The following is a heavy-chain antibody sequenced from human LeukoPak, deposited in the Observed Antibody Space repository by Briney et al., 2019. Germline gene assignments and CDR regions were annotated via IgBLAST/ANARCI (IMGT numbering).Heavy chain of an antibody. Sequence: SVKVSCKASGGTFSSYAISWVRQAPGQGLEWMGRIIPILGIANYAQQFQGRVTITADKSTSTAYMELSSLRSEDTAVYYCARDIGYSVDYWGQGTLVTVSS. D-gene: IGHD5-18*01. J-gene: IGHJ4*02. CDR2: IIPILGIA. CDR1: GGTFSSYA. CDR3: ARDIGYSVDY. V-gene: IGHV1-69*04.